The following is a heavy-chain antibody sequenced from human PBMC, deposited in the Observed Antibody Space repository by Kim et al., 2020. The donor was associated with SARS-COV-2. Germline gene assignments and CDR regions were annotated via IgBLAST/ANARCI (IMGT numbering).Heavy chain of an antibody. D-gene: IGHD1-20*01. CDR3: ARDGANNWNDVAYYYGMDV. Sequence: SVKVSCKASGGTFSSYAISWVRQAPGQGLEWMGGIIPIFGTANYAQKFQGRVTITADESTSTAYMELSSLRSEDTAVYYCARDGANNWNDVAYYYGMDVWGQGTTVTVSS. J-gene: IGHJ6*02. CDR1: GGTFSSYA. CDR2: IIPIFGTA. V-gene: IGHV1-69*13.